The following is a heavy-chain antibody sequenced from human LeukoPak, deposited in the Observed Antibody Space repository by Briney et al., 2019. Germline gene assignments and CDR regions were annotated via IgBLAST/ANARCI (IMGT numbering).Heavy chain of an antibody. J-gene: IGHJ6*04. CDR3: AREPHNVVRGVTTMWGMDV. D-gene: IGHD3-10*01. Sequence: PSETLSLTCVVSGYSITGGYYWGWIRQPPEKGLEWIASIDHSGSTYYNPSLKSRVTISVDTSKNQFSLKMSSVTAADTAVYCCAREPHNVVRGVTTMWGMDVWGKGTTVTVSS. CDR2: IDHSGST. CDR1: GYSITGGYY. V-gene: IGHV4-38-2*02.